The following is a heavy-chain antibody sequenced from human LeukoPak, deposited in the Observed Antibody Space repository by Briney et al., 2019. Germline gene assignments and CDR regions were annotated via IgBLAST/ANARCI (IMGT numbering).Heavy chain of an antibody. V-gene: IGHV3-30*03. J-gene: IGHJ3*02. CDR1: GFTFSDYY. CDR3: ARDHSQQLVWGAFDI. D-gene: IGHD6-13*01. Sequence: GGSLRLSCAASGFTFSDYYMSWIRQAPGKGLEWAAGISYDGSNKYYADSVKGRFTIPRDNFKNSLQLQMNSLTTEDTAIYYCARDHSQQLVWGAFDIWGLGTVVTVSS. CDR2: ISYDGSNK.